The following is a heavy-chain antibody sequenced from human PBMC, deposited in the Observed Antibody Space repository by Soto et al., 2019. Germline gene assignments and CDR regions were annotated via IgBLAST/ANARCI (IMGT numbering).Heavy chain of an antibody. J-gene: IGHJ4*02. D-gene: IGHD4-17*01. V-gene: IGHV1-18*01. Sequence: QVQLVQSGAEVKKPGASVKVSCKASGYTFITYGISWVRQAPGQGLEWMGRISSYNGNTYYAQKIQGRLTMSTDTPTSTAYMELRSLSSDDTAVYYCARGGVYGGAFDYWGQGTLVTVSS. CDR3: ARGGVYGGAFDY. CDR2: ISSYNGNT. CDR1: GYTFITYG.